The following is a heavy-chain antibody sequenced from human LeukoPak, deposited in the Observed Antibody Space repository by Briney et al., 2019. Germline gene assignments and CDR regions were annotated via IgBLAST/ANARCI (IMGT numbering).Heavy chain of an antibody. CDR3: ARERDDYYFDY. V-gene: IGHV3-48*03. CDR1: GFTFSGYE. Sequence: QPGGSLRLSCAASGFTFSGYEMNWVRQAPGKGLEWVSYISRSGTNISYADSVKGRFTISRDNAKNSLYLQMNSLRAEDTAVYYCARERDDYYFDYWGQGTLVTVSS. J-gene: IGHJ4*02. D-gene: IGHD3-3*01. CDR2: ISRSGTNI.